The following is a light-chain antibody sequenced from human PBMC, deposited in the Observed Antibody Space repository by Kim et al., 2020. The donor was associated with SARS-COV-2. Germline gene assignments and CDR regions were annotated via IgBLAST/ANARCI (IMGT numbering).Light chain of an antibody. J-gene: IGLJ3*02. Sequence: GQSIPVSCTGTASDIGNYGIVSWYQQHPGTAPKLIIYEVTKRPFGVSSRFSGSKSGNTASLTISGLQTEDEAEYHCCSYAGSGTWVFGGGTQLTVL. CDR3: CSYAGSGTWV. CDR1: ASDIGNYGI. CDR2: EVT. V-gene: IGLV2-23*02.